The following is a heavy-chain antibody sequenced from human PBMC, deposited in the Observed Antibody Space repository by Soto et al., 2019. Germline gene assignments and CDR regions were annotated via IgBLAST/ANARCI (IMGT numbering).Heavy chain of an antibody. CDR1: GYTFTSYG. CDR2: ISAYNGNT. J-gene: IGHJ4*02. CDR3: ARDITERSALDY. V-gene: IGHV1-18*01. D-gene: IGHD3-10*01. Sequence: ASVKVSCKASGYTFTSYGISWVRQAPGQGLEWMGWISAYNGNTNYAQKLQGRVTMTTDTSTSTAYMELRSLRSGDTAVYYCARDITERSALDYWGQGTLVTVSS.